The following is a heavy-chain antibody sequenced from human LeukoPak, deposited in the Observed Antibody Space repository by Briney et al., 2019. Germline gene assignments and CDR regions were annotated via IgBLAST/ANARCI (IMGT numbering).Heavy chain of an antibody. CDR2: ISSSSSTI. J-gene: IGHJ4*02. D-gene: IGHD3-10*01. CDR1: GFTFSSYS. V-gene: IGHV3-48*01. CDR3: ARRALGEFDY. Sequence: GGSLRLSCAASGFTFSSYSMNWVRQAPGKGLEWVSYISSSSSTIYYADSVKSRFTISRDNAKNSLYLQMNSLRAEDTAVYYCARRALGEFDYWGQGTLVTVSS.